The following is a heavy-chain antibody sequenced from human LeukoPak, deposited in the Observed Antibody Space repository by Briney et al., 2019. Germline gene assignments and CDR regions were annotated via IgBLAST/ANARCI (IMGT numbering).Heavy chain of an antibody. CDR1: GYTLTSYY. V-gene: IGHV1-46*01. CDR2: INPSGGST. CDR3: AREGLSSVQTRHNYYYYYMDV. J-gene: IGHJ6*03. Sequence: GASVKVSCKASGYTLTSYYMHWVRQAPGQGLEWMGIINPSGGSTSYAQKFQGRVTMTRDTSTSTVYMELSSLRSEDTAVYYCAREGLSSVQTRHNYYYYYMDVWGKGTTVTVSS. D-gene: IGHD1-14*01.